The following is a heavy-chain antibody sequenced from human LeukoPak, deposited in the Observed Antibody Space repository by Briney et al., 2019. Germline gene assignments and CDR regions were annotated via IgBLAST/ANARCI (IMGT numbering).Heavy chain of an antibody. CDR1: GGSVSRSSYY. V-gene: IGHV4-39*01. J-gene: IGHJ5*02. CDR2: IYYSGNT. CDR3: ARHPGRFCSSTSCPNWFDP. Sequence: PSETLSLTCTVSGGSVSRSSYYWGWIRQPPGKGLEWFGSIYYSGNTYYNPSLKSRVTISVDTSKNQFSLKLSSVTAADTAVYYCARHPGRFCSSTSCPNWFDPWGQGTLVTVSS. D-gene: IGHD2-2*01.